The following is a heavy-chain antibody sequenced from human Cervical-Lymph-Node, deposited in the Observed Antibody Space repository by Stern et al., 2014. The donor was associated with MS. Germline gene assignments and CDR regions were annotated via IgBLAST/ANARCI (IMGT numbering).Heavy chain of an antibody. CDR2: IYYSGST. V-gene: IGHV4-59*01. CDR3: ARELTYYDSSGYYNDAFDI. CDR1: GGSISSYY. D-gene: IGHD3-22*01. J-gene: IGHJ3*02. Sequence: VQLEESGPGLVKPSETLSLTCTVSGGSISSYYLSWIRQPPGKGLEWIGYIYYSGSTNYNPSLKMRFTISVGTSKNQFSLKLSSVTAADTAVYYCARELTYYDSSGYYNDAFDIWGQGTMVTVSS.